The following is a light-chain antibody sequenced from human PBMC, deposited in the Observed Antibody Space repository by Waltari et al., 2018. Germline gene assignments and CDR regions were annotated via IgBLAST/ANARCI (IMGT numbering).Light chain of an antibody. Sequence: IQMTQSPSTLSASVGDGVTITCRASQDISSWLAWYQQKTGKATKLLIYKASSGQSGIPSRFSGKGYETDFTHTISILQPEDFTPYCCQKYNSAPYSFGQGTKVTIK. CDR2: KAS. CDR3: QKYNSAPYS. V-gene: IGKV1-5*03. CDR1: QDISSW. J-gene: IGKJ2*03.